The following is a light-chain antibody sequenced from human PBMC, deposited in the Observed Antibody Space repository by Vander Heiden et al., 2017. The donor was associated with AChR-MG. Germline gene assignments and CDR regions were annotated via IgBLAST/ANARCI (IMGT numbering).Light chain of an antibody. V-gene: IGLV2-23*02. J-gene: IGLJ3*02. CDR3: WSYAGSDTWV. CDR2: EVS. Sequence: QSALTQTASVSGSPGQSITISCSGTSSDVGNYNLVSWYQQHPGKVPRLMIYEVSKRPSGVSNRFSGSKSGNTAFLTISGLQTEDEADYHCWSYAGSDTWVFGGGTKLTVL. CDR1: SSDVGNYNL.